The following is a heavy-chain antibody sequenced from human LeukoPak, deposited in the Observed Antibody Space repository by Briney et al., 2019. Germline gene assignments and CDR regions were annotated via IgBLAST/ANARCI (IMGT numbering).Heavy chain of an antibody. J-gene: IGHJ2*01. CDR2: INHSGST. V-gene: IGHV4-34*01. Sequence: SETLSLTCAVYGGSFSGYYWSGIRQPPGKGLEWIGEINHSGSTNYNPSLKSRVTISVDTSRNQFSLKLSSVTAADTAVYYCARRRYFDLWGRGTLVTVSS. CDR3: ARRRYFDL. CDR1: GGSFSGYY.